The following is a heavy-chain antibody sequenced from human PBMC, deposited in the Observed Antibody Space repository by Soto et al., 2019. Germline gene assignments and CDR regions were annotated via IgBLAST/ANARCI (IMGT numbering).Heavy chain of an antibody. J-gene: IGHJ4*02. CDR1: GDSISSSSYF. CDR3: ARRSGWLYFDY. V-gene: IGHV4-39*01. Sequence: TSETLSLTCTVSGDSISSSSYFWGWIRQPPGKGLEWIGTIFYTGSTYYNPSLKSRVTISVDTSKNQFSLKLTSVTAADTALYYCARRSGWLYFDYWGQGSLVTVSS. D-gene: IGHD6-19*01. CDR2: IFYTGST.